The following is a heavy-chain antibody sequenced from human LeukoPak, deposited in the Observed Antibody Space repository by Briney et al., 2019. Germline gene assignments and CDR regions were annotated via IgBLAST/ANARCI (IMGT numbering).Heavy chain of an antibody. CDR1: GGSFSGYY. D-gene: IGHD6-19*01. V-gene: IGHV4-34*01. CDR3: ARGRSSGWRLVFDY. J-gene: IGHJ4*02. CDR2: INHSGST. Sequence: SETLSLTCAVYGGSFSGYYWSWIREPPGKGLEWSGEINHSGSTNYNPSLKSRVTISVDTSKNQFSLKLSSVTAADTAVYYCARGRSSGWRLVFDYWGQGTLVTVSS.